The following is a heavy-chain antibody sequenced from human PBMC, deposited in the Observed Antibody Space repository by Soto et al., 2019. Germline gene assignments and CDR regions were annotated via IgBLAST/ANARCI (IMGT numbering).Heavy chain of an antibody. CDR2: IIPVFGTA. J-gene: IGHJ6*02. D-gene: IGHD4-17*01. CDR3: ARDGGEETTSLRRHYDYGMDV. V-gene: IGHV1-69*06. Sequence: QVQVVQSGAEVKKPGSSVKVSCTASGGTFSTYAISWVRQAPGQGLEWMGGIIPVFGTASYAQKFQGRVPITADRSMSTAYMELNNLRSEDTACYYCARDGGEETTSLRRHYDYGMDVWGQGTAVTVSS. CDR1: GGTFSTYA.